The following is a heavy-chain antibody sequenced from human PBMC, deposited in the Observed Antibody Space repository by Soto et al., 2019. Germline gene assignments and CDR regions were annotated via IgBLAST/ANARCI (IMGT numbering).Heavy chain of an antibody. J-gene: IGHJ4*02. Sequence: SETLSLTCAVSGYSISSGHYWGWIRPPPWKGLEWIGSVYHSGGTYFDPSLKGRVTISVDTSKNQFSLKLNSVTAADTAVYYCARVGVGAVAGIAAFEFWGLGTVDTV. CDR2: VYHSGGT. CDR3: ARVGVGAVAGIAAFEF. D-gene: IGHD6-19*01. CDR1: GYSISSGHY. V-gene: IGHV4-38-2*01.